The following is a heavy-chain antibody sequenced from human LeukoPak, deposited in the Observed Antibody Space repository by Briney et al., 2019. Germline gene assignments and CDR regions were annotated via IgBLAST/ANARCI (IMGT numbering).Heavy chain of an antibody. CDR2: ISSSSSYI. CDR3: ASIKPVAGIIYYFDY. CDR1: GFTFSSNS. Sequence: GGSLRLSCAASGFTFSSNSMNWVRQAPGKGLEWVSSISSSSSYIYYADSVKGRFTISRDNAKNSLYLQMNSLRAEDTAVYYCASIKPVAGIIYYFDYWGQGTLVTVSS. D-gene: IGHD6-19*01. J-gene: IGHJ4*02. V-gene: IGHV3-21*01.